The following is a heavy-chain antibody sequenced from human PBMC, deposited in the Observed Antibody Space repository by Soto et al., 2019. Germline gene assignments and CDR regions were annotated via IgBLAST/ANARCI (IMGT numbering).Heavy chain of an antibody. Sequence: EVQLVESGGGLVQPGGSLRLSCTASGFAVRHNYMTWVRQAPGKGLEWVSLIYSRGDTAYADSVKGRFTISRHTSQNTLYLQMNSLRAEDTAVYYCARKTDSIPSGGDVWGKGTAVTVSS. CDR2: IYSRGDT. V-gene: IGHV3-53*04. D-gene: IGHD3-10*01. J-gene: IGHJ6*04. CDR3: ARKTDSIPSGGDV. CDR1: GFAVRHNY.